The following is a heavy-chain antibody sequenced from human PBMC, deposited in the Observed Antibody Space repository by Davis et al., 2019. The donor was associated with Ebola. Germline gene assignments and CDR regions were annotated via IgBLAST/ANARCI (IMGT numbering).Heavy chain of an antibody. CDR1: GGSISRGGSY. CDR2: IYYSGST. D-gene: IGHD3-22*01. J-gene: IGHJ6*03. CDR3: ARDLRYDSSGYDYYFYMDV. V-gene: IGHV4-31*03. Sequence: PSETLSLTCTVSGGSISRGGSYWTWIRQHPGKGLEWIGYIYYSGSTCYKPSLKSRVTISLDTSKNQFSLNLYSVTAADTAVYYWARDLRYDSSGYDYYFYMDVWGKGTTVTVSS.